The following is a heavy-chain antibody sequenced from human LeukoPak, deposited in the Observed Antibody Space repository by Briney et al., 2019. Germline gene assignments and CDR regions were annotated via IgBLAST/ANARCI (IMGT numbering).Heavy chain of an antibody. Sequence: PSETLSLTXTVSGGSISSSSYYWGWIRQPPGKGLEWIGSIYYSGSTYYNPSLKSRVTISVDTSKNQFSLKLSSVTAADTAVYYCASLSSWYGVYYYYYMDVWGKGTTVTVSS. CDR1: GGSISSSSYY. D-gene: IGHD6-13*01. J-gene: IGHJ6*03. CDR2: IYYSGST. V-gene: IGHV4-39*01. CDR3: ASLSSWYGVYYYYYMDV.